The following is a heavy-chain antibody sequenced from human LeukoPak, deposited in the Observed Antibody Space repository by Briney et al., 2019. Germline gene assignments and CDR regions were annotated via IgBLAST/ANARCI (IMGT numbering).Heavy chain of an antibody. CDR2: IIPIFGTA. D-gene: IGHD3-10*01. V-gene: IGHV1-69*13. CDR3: ARSSHRDGDTFDY. Sequence: ASVKVSCKASGGTFSSYAISWVRQAPGQGLEWMGGIIPIFGTANYAQKFQGRVTITADESTSTAYMELSSLRSEDTAVYYCARSSHRDGDTFDYWGQGTLVTVSS. J-gene: IGHJ4*02. CDR1: GGTFSSYA.